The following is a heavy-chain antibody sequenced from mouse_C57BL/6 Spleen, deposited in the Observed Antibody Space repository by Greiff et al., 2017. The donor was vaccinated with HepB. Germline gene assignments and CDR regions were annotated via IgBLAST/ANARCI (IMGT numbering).Heavy chain of an antibody. CDR1: GFTFSSYT. CDR3: ARHDYGPWFAY. Sequence: DVHLVESGGGLVKPGGSLKLSCAASGFTFSSYTMSWVRQTPEKRLEWVATISGGGGNTYYPDSVKGRFTISRDNAKNTLYLQMSSLRSEDTALYYCARHDYGPWFAYWGQGTLVTVSA. D-gene: IGHD1-1*01. J-gene: IGHJ3*01. CDR2: ISGGGGNT. V-gene: IGHV5-9*01.